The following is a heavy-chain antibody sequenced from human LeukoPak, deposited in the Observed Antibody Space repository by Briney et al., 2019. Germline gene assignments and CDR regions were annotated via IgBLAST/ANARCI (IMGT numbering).Heavy chain of an antibody. V-gene: IGHV4-59*01. CDR2: IYYSVNT. CDR3: ARAPNYYYGMDV. Sequence: SETLSLTCTVSGGSISSYYWSWIRQPPGKGLEWIGYIYYSVNTSYNPSLKSRVTISVDTSKNQFSLKLSSVTAADTAVYYCARAPNYYYGMDVWGQGTTVTVSS. CDR1: GGSISSYY. J-gene: IGHJ6*02.